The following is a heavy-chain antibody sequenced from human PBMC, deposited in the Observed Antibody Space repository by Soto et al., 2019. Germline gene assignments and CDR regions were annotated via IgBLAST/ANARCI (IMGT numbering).Heavy chain of an antibody. D-gene: IGHD3-16*01. Sequence: GGSLRLSCAASGFTFSSYWMSWVRQAPGKGLEWVANIKEDGSEKYYVDSVKGRFTISRDNAKNSLFLQMNSLKAEDTAVYYCVRVGRLGGYWGQGTLVTVSS. CDR1: GFTFSSYW. V-gene: IGHV3-7*03. J-gene: IGHJ4*02. CDR2: IKEDGSEK. CDR3: VRVGRLGGY.